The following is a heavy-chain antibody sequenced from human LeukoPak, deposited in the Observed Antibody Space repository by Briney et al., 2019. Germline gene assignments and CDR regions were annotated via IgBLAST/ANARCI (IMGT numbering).Heavy chain of an antibody. D-gene: IGHD3-16*02. CDR1: GGSFSGYY. CDR2: INHSGST. CDR3: ARAGDYVWGSYHNYYFDY. J-gene: IGHJ4*02. Sequence: SETLSLTYAVYGGSFSGYYWSWIRQPPGKGLEWIGEINHSGSTNYNPSLKSRVTISVDTSKNQFSLKLSSVTAADTAVYYCARAGDYVWGSYHNYYFDYWGQGTLVTVSS. V-gene: IGHV4-34*01.